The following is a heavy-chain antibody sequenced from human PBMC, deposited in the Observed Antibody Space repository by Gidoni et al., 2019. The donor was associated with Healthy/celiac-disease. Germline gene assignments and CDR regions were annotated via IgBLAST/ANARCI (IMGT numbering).Heavy chain of an antibody. V-gene: IGHV1-8*01. J-gene: IGHJ6*02. CDR1: GYTFTSYD. Sequence: QVQLVQSGAEVKKPGASVKVSCKASGYTFTSYDINWVRQATGQGLEWMGWMNPNSGNTGYAQKFQGRVTMTRNTSISTAYMGLSSLRSEDTAVYYCARVPYYYYGMDVWGQGTTVTVSS. D-gene: IGHD2-2*01. CDR2: MNPNSGNT. CDR3: ARVPYYYYGMDV.